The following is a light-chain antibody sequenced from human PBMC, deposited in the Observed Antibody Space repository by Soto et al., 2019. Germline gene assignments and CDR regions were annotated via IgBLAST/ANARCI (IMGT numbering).Light chain of an antibody. J-gene: IGKJ5*01. CDR3: QQRNVWPPIT. CDR2: DST. V-gene: IGKV3-11*01. Sequence: VLTQSPATLSLSPGERATLSCRASQSIHTSLAWYQQKSGKPPRLVIYDSTLRANGVPDRFGGSRSGTEFTLTINSLEPEDFAVYYCQQRNVWPPITFAQGTRLEIK. CDR1: QSIHTS.